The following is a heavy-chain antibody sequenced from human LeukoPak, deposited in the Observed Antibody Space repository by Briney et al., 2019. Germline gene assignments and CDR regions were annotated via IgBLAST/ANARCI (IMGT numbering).Heavy chain of an antibody. D-gene: IGHD1-26*01. CDR3: AKCRGSYYRTSFDY. Sequence: GGSLRLSCAASGFTFSLYSMNWVRQAPGKGLEWVSYITSGSSTIYYADSVKGRFTISRDNSKNTLYLQMNSLRAEDTAVYYCAKCRGSYYRTSFDYWGQGTLVTVSS. J-gene: IGHJ4*02. CDR2: ITSGSSTI. CDR1: GFTFSLYS. V-gene: IGHV3-48*01.